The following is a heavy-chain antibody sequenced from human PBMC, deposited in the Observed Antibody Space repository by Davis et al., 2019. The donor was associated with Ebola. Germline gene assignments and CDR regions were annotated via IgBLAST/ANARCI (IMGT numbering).Heavy chain of an antibody. Sequence: GESLKISCAASGFTFSSYGMHWVRQAPGKGLEWVAVIWYDGSNKYYADSVKGRFTISRDNSKNTLYLQMNSLRAEDTAVYYCAVRSGYFDYWGQGTLVTVSS. V-gene: IGHV3-30*02. CDR1: GFTFSSYG. J-gene: IGHJ4*02. D-gene: IGHD4-17*01. CDR3: AVRSGYFDY. CDR2: IWYDGSNK.